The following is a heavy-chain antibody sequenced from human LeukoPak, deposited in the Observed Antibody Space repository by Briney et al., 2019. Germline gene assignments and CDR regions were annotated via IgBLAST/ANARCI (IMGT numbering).Heavy chain of an antibody. Sequence: SETLSLTCTVSGGSISSSSYYWGWIRQPPGKGLEWIGSIYYSGSTYYNPSLKSRVTISVDTSKNQFSLKLSSVTAADTAVYYCARRKVGYSSTWYLSNGWFDPWGQGTLVTVSS. CDR2: IYYSGST. D-gene: IGHD6-13*01. CDR3: ARRKVGYSSTWYLSNGWFDP. V-gene: IGHV4-39*01. J-gene: IGHJ5*02. CDR1: GGSISSSSYY.